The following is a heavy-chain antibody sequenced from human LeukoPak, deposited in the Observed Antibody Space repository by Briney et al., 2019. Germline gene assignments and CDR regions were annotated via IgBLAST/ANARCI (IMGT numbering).Heavy chain of an antibody. V-gene: IGHV3-23*01. D-gene: IGHD3-22*01. CDR2: ISGSGGST. CDR1: GFTFSSYA. Sequence: GSLRLSCAASGFTFSSYAMSWVRQAPGKGLEWVSAISGSGGSTYYADPVKGRFTISRDNSKNTLYLQMNSLRPEDTAVYYCAKDRSYYDSGGFRNFDYWGQGTLVTVSS. CDR3: AKDRSYYDSGGFRNFDY. J-gene: IGHJ4*02.